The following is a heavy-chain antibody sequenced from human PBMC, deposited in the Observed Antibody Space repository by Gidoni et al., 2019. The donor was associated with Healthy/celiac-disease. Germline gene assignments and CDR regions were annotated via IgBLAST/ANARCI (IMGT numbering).Heavy chain of an antibody. J-gene: IGHJ5*02. V-gene: IGHV4-34*01. D-gene: IGHD3-9*01. CDR1: GGSFSGYY. CDR3: ARSEITIPKSNWFDP. Sequence: QVQLQQWGAGLLKPSETLSLTRAVYGGSFSGYYWSWIRQPPGKGLEWIGEINHSGSTNYNPSLKSRVTISVDTSKNQFSLKLSSVTAADTAVYYCARSEITIPKSNWFDPWGQGTLVTVSS. CDR2: INHSGST.